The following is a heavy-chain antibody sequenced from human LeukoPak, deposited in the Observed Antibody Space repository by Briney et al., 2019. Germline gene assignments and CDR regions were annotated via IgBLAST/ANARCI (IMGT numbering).Heavy chain of an antibody. CDR3: AELGITMIGGV. CDR1: GFTFSSYW. J-gene: IGHJ6*04. V-gene: IGHV3-7*01. CDR2: IKQDGSEK. D-gene: IGHD3-10*02. Sequence: QAGGSLRLSCAASGFTFSSYWMSWVRQAPGKGVEWVANIKQDGSEKYYVDSVKGRFTISRDNAKNSLYLQMNSLRAEDTAVYYCAELGITMIGGVWGKGTTVTISS.